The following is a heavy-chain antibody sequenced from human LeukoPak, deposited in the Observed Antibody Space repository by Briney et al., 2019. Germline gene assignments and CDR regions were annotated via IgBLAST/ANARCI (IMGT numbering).Heavy chain of an antibody. D-gene: IGHD3-9*01. CDR2: INPNSGGT. CDR3: ASDILTGYPLGDY. CDR1: GYTFTGYY. J-gene: IGHJ4*02. V-gene: IGHV1-2*02. Sequence: ASVKVSCKASGYTFTGYYMHWVRQAPGQGLEWMGWINPNSGGTNYAQKFQGRVTMTRDTSISTAYMELSSLRSEDTAVYYCASDILTGYPLGDYWGQGTLVTVSS.